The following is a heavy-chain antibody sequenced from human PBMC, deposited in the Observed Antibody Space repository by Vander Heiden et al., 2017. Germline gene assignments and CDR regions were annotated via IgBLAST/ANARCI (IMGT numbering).Heavy chain of an antibody. Sequence: QVQLVESGGGLLKPGGSLRLSCAAPGFTFSDYYMSWIRQAPGKGLEWVSYISSSGSTIYYADSVKGRFTISRDNAKNSLYLQMNSLRAEDTAVYYCARDAPEATLLRYFDWSPRWGQGTMVTVSS. D-gene: IGHD3-9*01. CDR2: ISSSGSTI. J-gene: IGHJ3*01. CDR1: GFTFSDYY. V-gene: IGHV3-11*01. CDR3: ARDAPEATLLRYFDWSPR.